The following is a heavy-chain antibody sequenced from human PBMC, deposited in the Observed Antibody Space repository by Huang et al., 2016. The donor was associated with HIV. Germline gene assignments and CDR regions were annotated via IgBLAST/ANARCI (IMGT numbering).Heavy chain of an antibody. V-gene: IGHV4-34*01. CDR1: GDSFSDFF. CDR2: INHSGKT. CDR3: VRGRGTSWSFFDT. Sequence: HVRLDQWGAGLLKPSETLSLTCAVYGDSFSDFFWSWIRQSPGKGLEWIGEINHSGKTNYKPSLKSRVTIAVDKSKNQFSLKLKAVTVDDTSIYYCVRGRGTSWSFFDTWGQGSLVTVFS. J-gene: IGHJ4*02. D-gene: IGHD2-2*01.